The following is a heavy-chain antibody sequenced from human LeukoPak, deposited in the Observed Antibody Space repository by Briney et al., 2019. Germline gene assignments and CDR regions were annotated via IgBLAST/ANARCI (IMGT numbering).Heavy chain of an antibody. J-gene: IGHJ5*02. CDR1: GFTVSSNY. Sequence: QSGGSLRLSCAASGFTVSSNYMNWVRRAPGKGLEWVSVIYSGGSTYYADSVKGRFTISRDNSKNTLYLQMNSLRVEDTAVYYCARESYTMTGMSWGQGTLVTVSS. CDR2: IYSGGST. D-gene: IGHD3-22*01. V-gene: IGHV3-66*01. CDR3: ARESYTMTGMS.